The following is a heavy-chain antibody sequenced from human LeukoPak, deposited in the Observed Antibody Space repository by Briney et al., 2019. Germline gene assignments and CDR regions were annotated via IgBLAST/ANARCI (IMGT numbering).Heavy chain of an antibody. V-gene: IGHV3-23*01. CDR3: AKGGSYRSQPYFDY. J-gene: IGHJ4*02. Sequence: PGGSLRLSCAASGFRFSDYYMSWIRQAPGKGLEWVSSISDSGGYTFYADSVKGRFTISRDNSKNTVYLQMNSLRAEDTAVYYCAKGGSYRSQPYFDYWGQGTPVTVSS. CDR1: GFRFSDYY. CDR2: ISDSGGYT. D-gene: IGHD3-16*02.